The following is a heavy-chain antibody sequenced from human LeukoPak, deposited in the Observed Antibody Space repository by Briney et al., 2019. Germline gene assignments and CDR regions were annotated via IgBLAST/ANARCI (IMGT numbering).Heavy chain of an antibody. Sequence: ASVKVSCKASGYNFTGYYMRWVRQAPGQGLEWMGWINPNSGGTNYAQKFQGRVTMTRDMSISTAYMELSRLRSDDTAVYYCAREAAAAGENYFDYWGQGTLVTVSS. CDR3: AREAAAAGENYFDY. CDR2: INPNSGGT. J-gene: IGHJ4*02. D-gene: IGHD6-13*01. CDR1: GYNFTGYY. V-gene: IGHV1-2*02.